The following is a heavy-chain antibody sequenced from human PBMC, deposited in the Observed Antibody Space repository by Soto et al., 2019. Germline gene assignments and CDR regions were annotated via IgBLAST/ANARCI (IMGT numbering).Heavy chain of an antibody. J-gene: IGHJ4*02. CDR1: GGSISSYY. CDR3: ASIPRGSSFGWFDY. CDR2: ISHSGST. D-gene: IGHD5-18*01. Sequence: QVQLQESGPGLVKPSETLSLTCTVSGGSISSYYWSWFRQPPGKGLEWIGYISHSGSTKYNPSLESRVTRSIDTSRHQFSLKLSFVTAADTAVYYCASIPRGSSFGWFDYWGQGSLVTVSS. V-gene: IGHV4-59*01.